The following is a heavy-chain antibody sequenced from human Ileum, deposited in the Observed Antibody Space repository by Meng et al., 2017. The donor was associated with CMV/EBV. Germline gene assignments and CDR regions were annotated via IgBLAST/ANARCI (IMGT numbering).Heavy chain of an antibody. CDR2: LYYSGIT. CDR3: ARHDRRSSWHFFDY. CDR1: GGSISNSPYY. J-gene: IGHJ4*02. V-gene: IGHV4-39*01. Sequence: GSLRLSCTVSGGSISNSPYYWGWIRQPPGKGLEWIGSLYYSGITYYNPSLKSRVSISVDTSKNQFSLKLSSVTAADTAIYYFARHDRRSSWHFFDYWGQGTLVTVSS. D-gene: IGHD6-13*01.